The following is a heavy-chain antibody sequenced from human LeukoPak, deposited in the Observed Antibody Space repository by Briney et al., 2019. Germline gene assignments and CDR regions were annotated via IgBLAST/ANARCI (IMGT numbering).Heavy chain of an antibody. CDR2: IYYSGST. J-gene: IGHJ3*02. D-gene: IGHD1-26*01. Sequence: SETLSLTCTVSGGSISSYYWSWIRQPPGKGLEWIGYIYYSGSTNYNPSLKSRVTISVDTSKNQFSLKLSSVTAADTAVYYCARGRYYSCPFDIWGQGTMVTVSS. V-gene: IGHV4-59*01. CDR1: GGSISSYY. CDR3: ARGRYYSCPFDI.